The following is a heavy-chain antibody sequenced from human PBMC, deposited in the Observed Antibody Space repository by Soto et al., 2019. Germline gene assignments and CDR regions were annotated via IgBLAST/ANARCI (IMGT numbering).Heavy chain of an antibody. CDR2: INSDGSST. D-gene: IGHD5-12*01. CDR1: GFSISGYW. J-gene: IGHJ4*02. V-gene: IGHV3-74*01. CDR3: ASGPWMDY. Sequence: EVQLVESGGGLVQLGGSLRLSCAVSGFSISGYWRHWVRQAAGKGLVWVSRINSDGSSTTYADSVKGRFTISRDNTKNTLYLQMNSLTVEDTAMYYCASGPWMDYWGQGTLVTVSS.